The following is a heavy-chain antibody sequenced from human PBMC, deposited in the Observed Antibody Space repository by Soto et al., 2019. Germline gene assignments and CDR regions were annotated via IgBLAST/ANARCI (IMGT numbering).Heavy chain of an antibody. J-gene: IGHJ6*01. CDR1: GYTFTSYG. Sequence: GPSVKVSCKASGYTFTSYGISWVRQSPGQGLEWMGWISAYNGNTNYAQKLRGRVTMTTDTSTSTAYMELRSLRSDDTAVYYRARDSPSSDYYDSSSPFHSYYYGINVWPQGTTETVTS. V-gene: IGHV1-18*01. CDR2: ISAYNGNT. D-gene: IGHD3-22*01. CDR3: ARDSPSSDYYDSSSPFHSYYYGINV.